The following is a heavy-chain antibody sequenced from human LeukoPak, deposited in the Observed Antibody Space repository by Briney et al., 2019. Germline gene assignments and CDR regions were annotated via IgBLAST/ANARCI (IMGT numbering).Heavy chain of an antibody. V-gene: IGHV3-74*01. CDR1: GVTFSSYW. CDR3: ARGHGVAY. D-gene: IGHD2-15*01. J-gene: IGHJ4*02. CDR2: INSDGSST. Sequence: PGGSLRLSCADSGVTFSSYWMHWGRQAPGKGVGRVSRINSDGSSTNYADSAKGGLTISRNNAKNTLYLQMNSLRAEDTAVYYCARGHGVAYWGQGTLVTVSS.